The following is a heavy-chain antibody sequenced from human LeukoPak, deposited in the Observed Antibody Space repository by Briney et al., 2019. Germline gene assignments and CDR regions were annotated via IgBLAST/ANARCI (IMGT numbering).Heavy chain of an antibody. Sequence: PGRSLRLSCAASGFTFSSYGMHWVRQAPGKGLEWEAVISYDGSNKYYTDSVKGRFTISRDNSENTLYLQMNSLRVEDTAVYYCARDPYISGWYGWFDPWGQGTLVTVSS. V-gene: IGHV3-30*03. CDR1: GFTFSSYG. CDR2: ISYDGSNK. J-gene: IGHJ5*02. CDR3: ARDPYISGWYGWFDP. D-gene: IGHD6-19*01.